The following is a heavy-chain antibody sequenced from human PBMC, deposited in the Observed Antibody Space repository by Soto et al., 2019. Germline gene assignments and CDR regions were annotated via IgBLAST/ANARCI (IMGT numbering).Heavy chain of an antibody. V-gene: IGHV3-23*01. J-gene: IGHJ1*01. Sequence: EVQLLESGGGLVQPGGSLRLSCAASGFTFSSYVMSWVRQAPGKGLEWVSAISGSGGSTYYADSVKGRFTISRDNSKNTLYLQMNSLRAEDTAVYYCAKDREQWLGTSSYWGQGTLVTVSS. D-gene: IGHD6-19*01. CDR3: AKDREQWLGTSSY. CDR1: GFTFSSYV. CDR2: ISGSGGST.